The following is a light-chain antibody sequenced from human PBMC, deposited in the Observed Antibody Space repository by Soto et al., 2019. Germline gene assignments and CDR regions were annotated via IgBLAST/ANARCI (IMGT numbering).Light chain of an antibody. V-gene: IGLV2-8*01. CDR1: SSDVGAYDY. CDR3: SSYANTNNFV. J-gene: IGLJ1*01. Sequence: QSVRTQPPSASGSPGQSVTIPCTGTSSDVGAYDYVSWYQQHPGEAPKLMIYEVTKRPSGVPDRFSGSKSGNTASLTVSGLQAEDEADYYCSSYANTNNFVFGTGTKVTVL. CDR2: EVT.